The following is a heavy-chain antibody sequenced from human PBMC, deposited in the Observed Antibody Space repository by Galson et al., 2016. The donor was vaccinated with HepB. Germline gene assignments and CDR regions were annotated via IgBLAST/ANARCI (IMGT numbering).Heavy chain of an antibody. CDR1: GFTFDDYA. J-gene: IGHJ6*04. Sequence: SLRLSCAASGFTFDDYAMHWVRQAPGKGLEWVSGISWNSGSIAYADSVKGRFTVSRANAKNALYLQMNSLRPEDTALYYCVKDSGSPEGDYYYGLDVWGKGTTVTASS. CDR2: ISWNSGSI. V-gene: IGHV3-9*01. D-gene: IGHD3-16*01. CDR3: VKDSGSPEGDYYYGLDV.